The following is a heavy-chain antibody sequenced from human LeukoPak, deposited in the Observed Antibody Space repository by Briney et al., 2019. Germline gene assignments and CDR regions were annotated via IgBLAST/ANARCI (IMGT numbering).Heavy chain of an antibody. CDR3: ARGWGVPNWYFDL. V-gene: IGHV4-59*01. J-gene: IGHJ2*01. CDR1: GGSISSYY. D-gene: IGHD3-10*01. CDR2: IYYSGST. Sequence: SETLSLTCTVSGGSISSYYWSWIRQPPGKGLEWIGYIYYSGSTNYNPSLKSRVTISVDTSKNQFSLKLSSVTAADTAVYYCARGWGVPNWYFDLWGRGTLVTVSS.